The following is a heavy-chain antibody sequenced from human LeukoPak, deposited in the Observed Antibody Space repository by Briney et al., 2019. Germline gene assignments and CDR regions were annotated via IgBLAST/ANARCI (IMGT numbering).Heavy chain of an antibody. CDR2: INPDGTVT. CDR3: VRDSPSGFFDL. V-gene: IGHV3-74*01. J-gene: IGHJ2*01. D-gene: IGHD6-19*01. CDR1: GFTFSSYW. Sequence: GGSLRLSCAASGFTFSSYWMHWVRQAPGKGLVWVSPINPDGTVTTYADSVKGRFTISRDNAKNTLYLQMNSLRVEDTAVYYCVRDSPSGFFDLWGRGTLVTVSS.